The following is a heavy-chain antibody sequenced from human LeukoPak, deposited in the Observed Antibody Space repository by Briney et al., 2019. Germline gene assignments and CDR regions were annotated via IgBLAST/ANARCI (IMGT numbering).Heavy chain of an antibody. CDR2: ISGSGAST. D-gene: IGHD6-19*01. Sequence: PGGSLRLSCVASGVTFSSYALNWVRQTPGKGLEWVSTISGSGASTYYADAVRGRFTISRDNSRNTLQLQMNSLRAEDTAVYYCAKGYSNGYGGWGQGTLVTVSS. V-gene: IGHV3-23*01. J-gene: IGHJ4*02. CDR1: GVTFSSYA. CDR3: AKGYSNGYGG.